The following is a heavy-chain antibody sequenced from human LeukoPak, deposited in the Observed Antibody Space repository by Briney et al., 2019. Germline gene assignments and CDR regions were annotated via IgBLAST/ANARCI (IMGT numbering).Heavy chain of an antibody. CDR3: ASLRDGYNYYSPRVYPN. D-gene: IGHD5-24*01. V-gene: IGHV4-39*07. CDR2: ISNSGTT. J-gene: IGHJ4*02. CDR1: GGSMSSSHSY. Sequence: SETLSLTCTVSGGSMSSSHSYWVWIRQPPGKGQEWIGSISNSGTTYYNPSLKSRVTISVDTSKNQFSLKLSSVTAADTAVYYCASLRDGYNYYSPRVYPNWGQGTLVTVSS.